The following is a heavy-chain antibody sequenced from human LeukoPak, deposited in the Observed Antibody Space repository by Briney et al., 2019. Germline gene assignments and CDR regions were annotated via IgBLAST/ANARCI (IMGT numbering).Heavy chain of an antibody. Sequence: GASLSLSCAASGFTFSSYAMSWVRQAPGKGLEWVSGISGSGGRTYYADSVRGRFTISRDNSKNTLYLQMNSLRAEDTAVYYCAKPRYSSSWYWFDPWGQGTLVTVSS. CDR1: GFTFSSYA. CDR2: ISGSGGRT. V-gene: IGHV3-23*01. CDR3: AKPRYSSSWYWFDP. J-gene: IGHJ5*02. D-gene: IGHD6-13*01.